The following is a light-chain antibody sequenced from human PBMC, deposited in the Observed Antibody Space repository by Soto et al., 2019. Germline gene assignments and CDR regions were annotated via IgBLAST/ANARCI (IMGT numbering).Light chain of an antibody. CDR1: SSTIVAGYD. J-gene: IGLJ7*01. V-gene: IGLV1-40*01. CDR3: QSYDSSLSGFAV. Sequence: QSVLTQPPSVSGAPGQRVTISCTGSSSTIVAGYDVHWYQQVPGTAPKLLIYGNSNRPSGVPDRFSGSKSGTSASLAITGLQAEDEADYYCQSYDSSLSGFAVFGGGTQLTVL. CDR2: GNS.